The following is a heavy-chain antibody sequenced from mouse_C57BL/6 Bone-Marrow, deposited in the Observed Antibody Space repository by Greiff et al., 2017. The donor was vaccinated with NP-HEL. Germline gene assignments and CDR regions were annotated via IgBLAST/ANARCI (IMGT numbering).Heavy chain of an antibody. J-gene: IGHJ3*01. CDR3: ARDQGHGYFAY. CDR2: ISYDGSN. D-gene: IGHD2-2*01. V-gene: IGHV3-6*01. CDR1: GYSITSGYY. Sequence: ESGPGLVKPSQSLSLTCSVTGYSITSGYYWNWIRQFPGNKLEWMGYISYDGSNNYNPSLKNRISITRDTSKNQFFLKLNSVTTEDTATYYCARDQGHGYFAYWGQGTLVTVSA.